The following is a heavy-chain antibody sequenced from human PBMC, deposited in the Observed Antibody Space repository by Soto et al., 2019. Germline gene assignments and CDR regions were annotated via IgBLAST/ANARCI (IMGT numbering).Heavy chain of an antibody. CDR1: GFTFSSYA. CDR3: AKGRDDIGMVDAFEI. J-gene: IGHJ3*02. CDR2: ISGRGVTT. V-gene: IGHV3-23*01. D-gene: IGHD2-15*01. Sequence: EMQLLESGGDLVQPGGSLRLSCAASGFTFSSYAMTWVRQAPGKGLEYVSAISGRGVTTYYADSMKGRFTISRDNSKNTLYLQLNSLRADDTAVYYCAKGRDDIGMVDAFEIWGQGTMVTVSS.